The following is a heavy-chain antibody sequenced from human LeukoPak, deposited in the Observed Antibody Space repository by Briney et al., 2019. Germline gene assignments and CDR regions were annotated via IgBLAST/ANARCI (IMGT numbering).Heavy chain of an antibody. CDR1: GFTFTTYA. CDR2: ISGGGDTT. D-gene: IGHD1-1*01. J-gene: IGHJ4*02. Sequence: GSLRLSCAASGFTFTTYAMSWVRQAPGKGLEWVSVISGGGDTTYYTESVKGRFTISRDNSKNTLYLQMNSLRAEDTAIYYCAKLSGTYGTTSRVLDSWGQGTLVAVSS. CDR3: AKLSGTYGTTSRVLDS. V-gene: IGHV3-23*01.